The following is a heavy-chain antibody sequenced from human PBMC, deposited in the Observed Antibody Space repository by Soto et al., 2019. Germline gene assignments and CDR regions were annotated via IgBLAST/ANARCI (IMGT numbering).Heavy chain of an antibody. CDR1: GGTFDTFA. CDR3: ARGPWTQEGPKYYFDF. Sequence: QVQLVQSGAEVKKPGSSVKVSCKASGGTFDTFAFSWMRQAPGQGLEWLGGIIPVLGRANYAQRFQDRVSASADGSTSTAFMELSSLNSDDTAVYYCARGPWTQEGPKYYFDFWGQGTRVTVSS. J-gene: IGHJ4*02. V-gene: IGHV1-69*01. CDR2: IIPVLGRA. D-gene: IGHD5-18*01.